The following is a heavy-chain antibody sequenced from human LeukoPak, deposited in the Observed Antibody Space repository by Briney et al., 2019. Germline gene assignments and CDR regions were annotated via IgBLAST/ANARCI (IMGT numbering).Heavy chain of an antibody. J-gene: IGHJ2*01. V-gene: IGHV1-18*01. Sequence: ASVKVFCKASGYTFTSYGISWVRQAPGQGLVWMGWISAYNGNTNYAQKPQGRVTMITDTSTSTAHEELRSLSSDATAVYYCATVAGNGSKPRSEFDLWGRGTLVTVSS. CDR3: ATVAGNGSKPRSEFDL. D-gene: IGHD6-19*01. CDR2: ISAYNGNT. CDR1: GYTFTSYG.